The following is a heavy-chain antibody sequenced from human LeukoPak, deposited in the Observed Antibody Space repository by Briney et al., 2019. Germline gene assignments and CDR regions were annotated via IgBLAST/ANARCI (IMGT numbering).Heavy chain of an antibody. CDR2: IYYSGST. CDR3: ARDTGTTNMDY. D-gene: IGHD1-7*01. CDR1: GGSISSSSYY. J-gene: IGHJ4*02. Sequence: SETLSLTCTVSGGSISSSSYYWGWIRQPPGKGLEWIGSIYYSGSTYYNPSLKSRVTISVDTSKNQFSLKLSSVTAADTAVYYCARDTGTTNMDYWGQGTLVTVSS. V-gene: IGHV4-39*07.